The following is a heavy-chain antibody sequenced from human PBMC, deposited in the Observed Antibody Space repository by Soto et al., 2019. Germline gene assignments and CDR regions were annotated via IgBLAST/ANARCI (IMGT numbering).Heavy chain of an antibody. CDR2: INTGNGNT. CDR1: GYTFTNYA. CDR3: AKGAEHSKGWLFDY. J-gene: IGHJ4*02. D-gene: IGHD6-19*01. Sequence: QVQLVQSGAEVKKPGASVKVSCKASGYTFTNYAMHWVRQAPGQRLEWMGWINTGNGNTKYSQKFQGRVTISRDTSASTAYMELSSLRSEDTAVYFCAKGAEHSKGWLFDYWGQGTLVTVSS. V-gene: IGHV1-3*04.